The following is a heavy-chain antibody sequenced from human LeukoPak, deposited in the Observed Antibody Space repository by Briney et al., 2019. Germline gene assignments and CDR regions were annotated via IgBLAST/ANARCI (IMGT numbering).Heavy chain of an antibody. D-gene: IGHD3-10*01. CDR1: GGSISSYY. J-gene: IGHJ4*02. Sequence: PSETLSLTCTVSGGSISSYYWSWIRQPPRKGLEWIGYIYYSGSTNYNPSLKSRVTISVDTSKNQFSLKLSSVTAADTAVYYCARASRVRGVIDYWGQGTLVTVSS. CDR3: ARASRVRGVIDY. V-gene: IGHV4-59*01. CDR2: IYYSGST.